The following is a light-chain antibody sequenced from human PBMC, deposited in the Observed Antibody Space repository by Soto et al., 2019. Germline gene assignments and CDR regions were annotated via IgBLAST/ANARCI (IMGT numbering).Light chain of an antibody. J-gene: IGKJ5*01. Sequence: EIVITQSPVTLSVSPGERATLSCRASQNISRSLAWYQQKPGQGPSLLIYGTSTRAGGVPARFSGGGSGTEFTLTITSLQSEDSAVYYCQQRNIWPPVTFGQGTRLEIK. V-gene: IGKV3-15*01. CDR1: QNISRS. CDR2: GTS. CDR3: QQRNIWPPVT.